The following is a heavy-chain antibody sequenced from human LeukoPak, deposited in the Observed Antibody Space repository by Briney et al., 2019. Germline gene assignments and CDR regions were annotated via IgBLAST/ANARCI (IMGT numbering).Heavy chain of an antibody. CDR2: INPNSGGT. CDR3: ARGVLRYFDWLLSYFDY. D-gene: IGHD3-9*01. V-gene: IGHV1-2*02. Sequence: GASVKVSRKASGYTFTGYYMHWVRQAPGQGLEWMGWINPNSGGTNYAQKFQGRVTMTRDTSISTAYMELSRLGSDDTAVYYCARGVLRYFDWLLSYFDYWGQGTLVTVSS. CDR1: GYTFTGYY. J-gene: IGHJ4*02.